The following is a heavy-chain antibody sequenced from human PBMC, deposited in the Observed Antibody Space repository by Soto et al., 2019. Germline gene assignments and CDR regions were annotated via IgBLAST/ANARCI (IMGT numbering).Heavy chain of an antibody. J-gene: IGHJ4*02. Sequence: EVQVVESGGGLVQPGGSLRLSCAASGFYVSNYYMSWFRQAPGNGLVWVSVIYRGGEIYYADSVQGRFPTSRDISRNSLYLQMNSFSVDDTAVYYWARVRRDGDTLWGQGVVVTVSS. CDR2: IYRGGEI. CDR1: GFYVSNYY. V-gene: IGHV3-66*01. D-gene: IGHD5-18*01. CDR3: ARVRRDGDTL.